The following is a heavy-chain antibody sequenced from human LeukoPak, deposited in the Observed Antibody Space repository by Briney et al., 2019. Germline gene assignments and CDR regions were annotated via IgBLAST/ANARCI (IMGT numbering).Heavy chain of an antibody. Sequence: ASVKVSCKASGYTFTGYYMHWVRQAPGQGLEWMGWINPNSGGTNYAQKFQGRVTMTRDTSISTAYVELSRLRSDGTAVYYCARDPQLLWFGELLKSDGMDVWGQGTTVTVSS. CDR1: GYTFTGYY. CDR2: INPNSGGT. D-gene: IGHD3-10*01. V-gene: IGHV1-2*02. CDR3: ARDPQLLWFGELLKSDGMDV. J-gene: IGHJ6*02.